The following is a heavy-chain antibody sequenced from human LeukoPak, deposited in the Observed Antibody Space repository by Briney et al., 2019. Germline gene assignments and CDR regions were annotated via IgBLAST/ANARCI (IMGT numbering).Heavy chain of an antibody. D-gene: IGHD3-22*01. J-gene: IGHJ4*02. V-gene: IGHV3-33*01. CDR1: GFTFSING. Sequence: PGGSLRLSCAASGFTFSINGMHWVRQAPGKGLEWVAVIWYDGTNENYADSVKGRVTISRDNSKNTLYLQMNSLRAEDTAVYYCARNYYDSSAYYYFDYWGQGTLVTVSS. CDR3: ARNYYDSSAYYYFDY. CDR2: IWYDGTNE.